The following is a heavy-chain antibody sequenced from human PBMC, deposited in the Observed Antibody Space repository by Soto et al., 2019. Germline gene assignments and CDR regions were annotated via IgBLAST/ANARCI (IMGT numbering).Heavy chain of an antibody. Sequence: WVSLKTEKGLEWMGWISAYNGNTNYVKKFQGRVTMTTDTSTSTASMELRSLRSDDTAVYYCARVSYSGNWFVHSVAGPNWFDPWGQGTLVTVS. J-gene: IGHJ5*02. V-gene: IGHV1-18*01. CDR3: ARVSYSGNWFVHSVAGPNWFDP. CDR2: ISAYNGNT. D-gene: IGHD6-13*01.